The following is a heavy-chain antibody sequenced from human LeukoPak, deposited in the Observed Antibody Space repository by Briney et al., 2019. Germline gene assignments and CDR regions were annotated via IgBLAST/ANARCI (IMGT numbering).Heavy chain of an antibody. J-gene: IGHJ4*02. CDR3: ARTDRGSRAAAFDY. Sequence: SETLSLTCTVSGGSISSGDYYWSWLRQPPGKGLEWLGYIYYSGSTYYNPSLKSRVTISVDTSKNQFSLKLSSVTAADTAVYYCARTDRGSRAAAFDYWGQGTLVTVSS. V-gene: IGHV4-30-4*01. CDR2: IYYSGST. D-gene: IGHD6-13*01. CDR1: GGSISSGDYY.